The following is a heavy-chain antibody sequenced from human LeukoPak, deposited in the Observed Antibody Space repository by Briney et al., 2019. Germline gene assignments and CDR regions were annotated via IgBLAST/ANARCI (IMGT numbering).Heavy chain of an antibody. J-gene: IGHJ2*01. CDR1: GYSFTSYW. V-gene: IGHV5-51*01. D-gene: IGHD3-22*01. CDR2: IYPGDSDT. CDR3: ARWAEDYYDSSGYPYWYFDF. Sequence: GESLKISCKGSGYSFTSYWIGWVRQMPGKGLEWMGIIYPGDSDTRYSPSFQGQVTISADKSISTAYLQWSSLKASDTAMYYCARWAEDYYDSSGYPYWYFDFWGRGTLVTVSS.